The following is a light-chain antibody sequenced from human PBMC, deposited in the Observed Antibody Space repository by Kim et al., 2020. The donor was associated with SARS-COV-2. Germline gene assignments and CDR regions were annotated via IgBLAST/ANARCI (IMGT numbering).Light chain of an antibody. V-gene: IGKV2-30*01. CDR3: LQGTHWPKT. Sequence: DVVMTQSPISLAVTLGQPASISCRSSLSLVNRDGNTYLNWIYQRPGQSPRRLIHDVSKRDSGVPDRFIGSGSGTDFTLKISGVEAEDVGVYYCLQGTHWPKTFGQGTKLEI. CDR2: DVS. CDR1: LSLVNRDGNTY. J-gene: IGKJ2*01.